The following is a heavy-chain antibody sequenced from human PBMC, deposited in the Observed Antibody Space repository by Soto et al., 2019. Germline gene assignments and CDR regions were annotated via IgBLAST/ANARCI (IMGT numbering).Heavy chain of an antibody. Sequence: QVQLVQSGAEVKKPGASVKVSCKASGYTFTSYGISWVRQAPGQVLEWMGWISAYNGNTNYAQKLQGRVTMTTDTSTSRGNLELRSLRSDDTAVYYCARDPHGRRELYYWGQGTLVTVSS. CDR3: ARDPHGRRELYY. D-gene: IGHD1-26*01. V-gene: IGHV1-18*01. CDR2: ISAYNGNT. J-gene: IGHJ4*02. CDR1: GYTFTSYG.